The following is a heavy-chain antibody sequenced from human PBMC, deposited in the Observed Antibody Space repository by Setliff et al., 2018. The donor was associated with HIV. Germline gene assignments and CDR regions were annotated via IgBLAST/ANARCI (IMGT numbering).Heavy chain of an antibody. CDR2: IYYSGST. J-gene: IGHJ4*02. Sequence: PSETLSLTCTVSGGSVSSGSYYWSWIRQPPGKGLEWIGYIYYSGSTKHNPSPKSRVTISLDTSKNQFSLKLTSVTAADTAVYYCARYSPRGYTLTGPYWGQRTLVTVSS. CDR3: ARYSPRGYTLTGPY. V-gene: IGHV4-61*01. CDR1: GGSVSSGSYY. D-gene: IGHD6-25*01.